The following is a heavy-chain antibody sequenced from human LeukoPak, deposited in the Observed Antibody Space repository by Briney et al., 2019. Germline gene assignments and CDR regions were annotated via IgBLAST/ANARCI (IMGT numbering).Heavy chain of an antibody. CDR1: GYTFTGYY. J-gene: IGHJ6*03. CDR3: ARAYYYESKGYYYYMDV. V-gene: IGHV1-2*02. Sequence: ASVKVSCKASGYTFTGYYMHWVRQAPGQGLEWMGWINPNSGGTNYAQKFQGRVTMTRDTSISTAYMELSRLRSDDTAVYYCARAYYYESKGYYYYMDVWGKGTTVTVS. D-gene: IGHD3-22*01. CDR2: INPNSGGT.